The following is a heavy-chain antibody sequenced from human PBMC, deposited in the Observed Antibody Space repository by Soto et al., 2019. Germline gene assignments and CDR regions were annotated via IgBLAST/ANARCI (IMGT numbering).Heavy chain of an antibody. J-gene: IGHJ6*02. CDR2: INPNSGGT. V-gene: IGHV1-2*02. CDR3: AREENGYWRLYYYGMYV. Sequence: QVQLVQSGAEVKKPGASVKVSCKASGYTFTGYYMHWVRQAPGQGLEWMGWINPNSGGTNYAQKFQVKVTMTRDTSMSTAYMERSRLRSDDTAVYYCAREENGYWRLYYYGMYVWGQGTTVTVSS. D-gene: IGHD1-1*01. CDR1: GYTFTGYY.